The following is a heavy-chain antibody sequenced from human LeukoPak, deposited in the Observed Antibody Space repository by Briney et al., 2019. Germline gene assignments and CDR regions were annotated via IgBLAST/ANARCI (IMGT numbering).Heavy chain of an antibody. V-gene: IGHV4-59*01. CDR2: IYYSGST. CDR3: ARTTEAHSWRTRYYDYYMDV. D-gene: IGHD6-13*01. Sequence: SETLSLTCTVSGGSISSYYWSWIRQPPGKGLEWIGYIYYSGSTNYNPSLKSRVTISVDTSKNAFSLKLSSVTAADTAVYYCARTTEAHSWRTRYYDYYMDVWGKGTTVTV. CDR1: GGSISSYY. J-gene: IGHJ6*03.